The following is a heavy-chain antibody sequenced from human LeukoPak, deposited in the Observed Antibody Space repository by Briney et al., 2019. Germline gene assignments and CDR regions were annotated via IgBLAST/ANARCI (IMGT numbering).Heavy chain of an antibody. V-gene: IGHV1-2*02. J-gene: IGHJ6*03. CDR3: ARESPQEYSYYYYYMDV. CDR1: GYTFTGYY. CDR2: INPNSGGT. Sequence: GASVKVSCKASGYTFTGYYMHWVRQAPGQGLEWMGWINPNSGGTNYAQKFQGRVTMTRDTSISTAYMELSRLRSDDTAVYYCARESPQEYSYYYYYMDVWGKGTTVTVSS. D-gene: IGHD2/OR15-2a*01.